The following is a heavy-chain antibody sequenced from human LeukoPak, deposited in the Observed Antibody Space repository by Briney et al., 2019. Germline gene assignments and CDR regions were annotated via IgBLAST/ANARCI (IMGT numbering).Heavy chain of an antibody. D-gene: IGHD3-22*01. CDR3: ARDSITMIVGEYYFDY. CDR2: ISSSSSYI. J-gene: IGHJ4*02. Sequence: GGSLRLSCAASGFTFSSYSMNWVRQAPGKGLEWVSSISSSSSYIYYADSVKGRFTISRDNAKNSLYLQMNSLRAEDTAVYYCARDSITMIVGEYYFDYWGQGTLVTVSS. CDR1: GFTFSSYS. V-gene: IGHV3-21*01.